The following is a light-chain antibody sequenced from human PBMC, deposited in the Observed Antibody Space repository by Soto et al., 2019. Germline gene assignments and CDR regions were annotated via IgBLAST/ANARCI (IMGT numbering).Light chain of an antibody. J-gene: IGKJ1*01. CDR2: DAS. CDR1: QTISSW. V-gene: IGKV1-6*01. CDR3: LQDYDYLWT. Sequence: IQMTQSPSTLSGSVVDRVTITCRASQTISSWLAWYQQKPGRAPKLLIYDASSLQGGVPSRFSGSGSGTDFTLTISSLQPEDFATYYCLQDYDYLWTFGQGTKVDIK.